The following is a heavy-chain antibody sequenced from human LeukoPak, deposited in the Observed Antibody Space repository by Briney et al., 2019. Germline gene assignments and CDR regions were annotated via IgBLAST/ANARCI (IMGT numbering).Heavy chain of an antibody. J-gene: IGHJ6*04. CDR2: INSDGSST. CDR1: GFTVSRHW. CDR3: ASSSDIYGSGSYFNSLGDV. D-gene: IGHD3-10*01. Sequence: HTGGSLRLSCAASGFTVSRHWMHWVRQAPGKGLVWVSRINSDGSSTSYADSVKGRFTISRDNSKNTLYLQMNSLRAEDTAVYYCASSSDIYGSGSYFNSLGDVWGKGTTVSISS. V-gene: IGHV3-74*01.